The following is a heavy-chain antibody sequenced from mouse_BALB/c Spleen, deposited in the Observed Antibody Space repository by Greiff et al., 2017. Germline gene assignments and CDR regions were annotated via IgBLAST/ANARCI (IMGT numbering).Heavy chain of an antibody. CDR1: GYSITSGYY. V-gene: IGHV3-6*02. Sequence: VQLKESGPGLVKPSQSLSLTCSVTGYSITSGYYWNWIRQFPGNKLEWMGYISYDGSNNYNPSLKNRISITRDTSKNQFFLKLNSVTTEDTATYYCARGRPWFAYWGQGTLVTVSA. J-gene: IGHJ3*01. CDR3: ARGRPWFAY. CDR2: ISYDGSN.